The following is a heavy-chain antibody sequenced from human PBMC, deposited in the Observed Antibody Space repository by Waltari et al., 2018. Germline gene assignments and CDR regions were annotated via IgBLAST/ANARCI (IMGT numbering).Heavy chain of an antibody. V-gene: IGHV3-20*04. CDR3: ARYLNWGLPRFDN. D-gene: IGHD3-16*01. J-gene: IGHJ4*02. Sequence: EVQLAESGGAVVRPGGSRCLICVASGFKFNYYGMSWVRRVPGKGLEWVSGITWNGGIISYSDSVKGRFTITRDNDKNSLSLQMTSLRVEDTALYYCARYLNWGLPRFDNWGQGTQVTVSS. CDR1: GFKFNYYG. CDR2: ITWNGGII.